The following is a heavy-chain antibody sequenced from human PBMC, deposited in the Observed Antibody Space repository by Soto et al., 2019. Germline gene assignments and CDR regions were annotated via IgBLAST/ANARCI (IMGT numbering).Heavy chain of an antibody. D-gene: IGHD2-2*01. Sequence: SETLSLTCTVSGGSISSYYWSWMRQPAGKGLEWIGRIYTSGGTNYNPSLKSRVTMSVDTSKNQFSLKLSSVTAADTAVYYCARACSSNSCYDVFDYWGQGTLVTVSS. CDR1: GGSISSYY. V-gene: IGHV4-4*07. CDR3: ARACSSNSCYDVFDY. CDR2: IYTSGGT. J-gene: IGHJ4*02.